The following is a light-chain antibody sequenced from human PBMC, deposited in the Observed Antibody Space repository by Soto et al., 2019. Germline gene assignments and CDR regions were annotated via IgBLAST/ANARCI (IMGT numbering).Light chain of an antibody. CDR2: AGT. V-gene: IGKV1-9*01. CDR1: QDINSY. Sequence: IQLTQSPSSLSASXXXXXTITCRASQDINSYLAWYQQKPGKAPNLLIYAGTSLQSGVPSRFSGSGSGTEFTLTISSLQPEDFATYYCQQLHVYPSTFGGGTKVE. CDR3: QQLHVYPST. J-gene: IGKJ4*01.